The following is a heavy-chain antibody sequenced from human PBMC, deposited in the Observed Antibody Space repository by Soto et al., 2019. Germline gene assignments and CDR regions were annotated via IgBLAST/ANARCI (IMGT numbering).Heavy chain of an antibody. D-gene: IGHD5-12*01. CDR1: GGSISSYY. CDR2: IYYSGST. Sequence: NPSETLSLTCTVSGGSISSYYWSWIRQPPGKGLEWIGYIYYSGSTNYNPSIKSRVTISVDTSKNQFSLKLSSVTAADTAVYYCATSNSGYKEGVVYFDLWGRGTLVTVSS. V-gene: IGHV4-59*08. CDR3: ATSNSGYKEGVVYFDL. J-gene: IGHJ2*01.